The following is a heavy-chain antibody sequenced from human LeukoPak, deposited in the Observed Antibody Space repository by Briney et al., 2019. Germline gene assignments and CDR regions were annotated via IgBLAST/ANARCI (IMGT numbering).Heavy chain of an antibody. D-gene: IGHD1-26*01. CDR1: GGTFSSYA. CDR3: ARGYYVVGATDRYYYYYYMDV. CDR2: IIPIFGTA. J-gene: IGHJ6*03. Sequence: GASVKVSCKASGGTFSSYAISWVRQAPGQGLKWMGGIIPIFGTANYAQKFQGRVTITTDESTSTAYMELSSLRSEDTAVYYCARGYYVVGATDRYYYYYYMDVWGKGTTVTVSS. V-gene: IGHV1-69*05.